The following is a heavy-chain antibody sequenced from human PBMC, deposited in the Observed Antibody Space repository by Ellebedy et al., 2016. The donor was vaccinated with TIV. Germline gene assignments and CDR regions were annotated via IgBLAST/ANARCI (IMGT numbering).Heavy chain of an antibody. CDR2: FDPEDGET. J-gene: IGHJ3*02. CDR3: ATDLRYCSNDVCFKRYDAFDI. CDR1: CYTLTALS. Sequence: AASVKVSCKVSCYTLTALSMHWVRQATGNGLEWMGGFDPEDGETIYAQKFQGRVTMTEDTSTDTAYMELSSLRSEDTAVYYCATDLRYCSNDVCFKRYDAFDIWGQGTMVTVSS. V-gene: IGHV1-24*01. D-gene: IGHD2-8*01.